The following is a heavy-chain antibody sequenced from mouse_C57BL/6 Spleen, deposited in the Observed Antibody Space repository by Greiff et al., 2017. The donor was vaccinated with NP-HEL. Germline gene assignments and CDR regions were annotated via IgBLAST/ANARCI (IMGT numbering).Heavy chain of an antibody. Sequence: VQLQQPGAELVKPGASVKVSCKASGYTFTSYWMHWVKQRPGPGLEWIGRIHPSDSDTNYNQKFKGKATLTVDKSSSTAYMQLSSLTSEDSAVYYCAMDGSSHYAMDYWGQGTSVTVSS. CDR2: IHPSDSDT. V-gene: IGHV1-74*01. CDR1: GYTFTSYW. D-gene: IGHD1-1*01. J-gene: IGHJ4*01. CDR3: AMDGSSHYAMDY.